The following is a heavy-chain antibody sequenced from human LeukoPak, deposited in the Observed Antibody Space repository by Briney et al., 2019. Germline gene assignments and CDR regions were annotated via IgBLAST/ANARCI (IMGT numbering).Heavy chain of an antibody. CDR2: ISGSGGST. V-gene: IGHV3-23*01. J-gene: IGHJ5*02. CDR1: GFTFSSHA. D-gene: IGHD1-26*01. Sequence: PGGSLRLSCAAPGFTFSSHAMSWVRQAPGKGLEWVSAISGSGGSTYYADSVHGRISIYRDNSKNTLYLQMNSLRAEDTAVYYCAKVPTSSGPQGWFDPRGQGTLVTVSS. CDR3: AKVPTSSGPQGWFDP.